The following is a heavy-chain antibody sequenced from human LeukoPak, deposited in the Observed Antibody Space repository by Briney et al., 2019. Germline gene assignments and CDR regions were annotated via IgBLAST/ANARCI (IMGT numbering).Heavy chain of an antibody. CDR1: GFTFSNAW. CDR3: TTESIDYGDHSLDY. V-gene: IGHV3-15*01. D-gene: IGHD4/OR15-4a*01. J-gene: IGHJ4*02. CDR2: IKSKSDGGAP. Sequence: GGSLRLSCAASGFTFSNAWMSWVRQAPGKGLEWVGRIKSKSDGGAPDYSSPVKGRFSISRDDSKNTLYLQMNSLKSEDTAVYFCTTESIDYGDHSLDYWGQGTLVTVSS.